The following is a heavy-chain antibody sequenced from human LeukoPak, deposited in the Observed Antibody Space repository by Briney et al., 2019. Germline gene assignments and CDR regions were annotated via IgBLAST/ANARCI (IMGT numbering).Heavy chain of an antibody. D-gene: IGHD1-26*01. Sequence: GASVKVSCKASGYTFTSYGISWVRQAPGQGLEWMGWISAYNGNTNYAQKLQGRVTMTTDTSTITAYMELRSLRSDDTAVYYCARDNSVGDIAWWFDPWGQGTLVTVSS. CDR1: GYTFTSYG. V-gene: IGHV1-18*01. CDR3: ARDNSVGDIAWWFDP. CDR2: ISAYNGNT. J-gene: IGHJ5*02.